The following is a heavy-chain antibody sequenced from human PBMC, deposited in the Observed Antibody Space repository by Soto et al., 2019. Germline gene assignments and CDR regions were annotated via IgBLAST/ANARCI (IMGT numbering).Heavy chain of an antibody. J-gene: IGHJ6*02. CDR2: ISSSSSTI. CDR3: AVVPAANGHYGMDV. CDR1: GFTFSSYS. V-gene: IGHV3-48*01. D-gene: IGHD2-2*01. Sequence: EVQLVESGGGLVQPGGSLRLSCAASGFTFSSYSMNWVRQAPGKGLEWVSYISSSSSTIYYADSVKGRSTISRDNAKNSLYLQMNSLRAEDTAVYYCAVVPAANGHYGMDVWGQGTTVTVSS.